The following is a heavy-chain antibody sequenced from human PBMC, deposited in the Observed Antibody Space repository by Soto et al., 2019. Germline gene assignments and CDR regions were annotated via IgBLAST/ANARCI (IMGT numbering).Heavy chain of an antibody. Sequence: QVQLQESGPGLVKPSETLSLTCTVSGASIGTYYWSWIRQSPGKGLEWIGYIDYSGSTIYNPSLNSGVAISIGTSKTEFCLRLSLVTAADTAVYYCARDRGGNNAGLDYWGQGTMVTVS. J-gene: IGHJ4*02. D-gene: IGHD2-15*01. CDR2: IDYSGST. V-gene: IGHV4-59*01. CDR1: GASIGTYY. CDR3: ARDRGGNNAGLDY.